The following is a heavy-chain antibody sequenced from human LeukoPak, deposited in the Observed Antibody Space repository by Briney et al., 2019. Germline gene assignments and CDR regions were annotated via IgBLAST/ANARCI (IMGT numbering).Heavy chain of an antibody. CDR2: MHSSGIT. Sequence: SETLSLTCTVSGGSISSYYWSWIWQPPGKGLEWIGYMHSSGITSNNPSLKSRVTMSVDMSKNQFSLRLNSVSAADTAVYYCARGYKSDWGLQYFQYWGQGTLVTVSS. D-gene: IGHD6-19*01. CDR3: ARGYKSDWGLQYFQY. CDR1: GGSISSYY. V-gene: IGHV4-59*01. J-gene: IGHJ1*01.